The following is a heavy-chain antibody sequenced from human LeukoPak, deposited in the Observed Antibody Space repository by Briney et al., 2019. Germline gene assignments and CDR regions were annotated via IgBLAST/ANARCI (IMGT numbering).Heavy chain of an antibody. V-gene: IGHV4-61*08. CDR3: ARESGRYCSSTSCTGDFDY. Sequence: SETLSLTCTVSGGSISSGDYYWSWIRQPPGKGLEWIGYIYYSGSTDYSPSLKSRVTMSVDTSKDQFSLKLTSVTAADTAVYYCARESGRYCSSTSCTGDFDYWGQGTLVTVSS. CDR1: GGSISSGDYY. J-gene: IGHJ4*02. CDR2: IYYSGST. D-gene: IGHD2-2*01.